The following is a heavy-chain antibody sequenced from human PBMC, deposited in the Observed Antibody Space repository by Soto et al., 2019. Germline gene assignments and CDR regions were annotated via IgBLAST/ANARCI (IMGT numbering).Heavy chain of an antibody. Sequence: QVKLRESGPRLVKPSGTLSLTCIVSGTSVSSTYCGTWVRQPPGKGLQWIGEMHRTGGTNYNPSLRSQVSMSVDKSNNEFSLKLTSVTAADTGIYYCATLPPSIVVKVTEIIACGQGTLVTVSS. CDR3: ATLPPSIVVKVTEIIA. J-gene: IGHJ5*02. CDR1: GTSVSSTYC. CDR2: MHRTGGT. D-gene: IGHD2-21*01. V-gene: IGHV4-4*02.